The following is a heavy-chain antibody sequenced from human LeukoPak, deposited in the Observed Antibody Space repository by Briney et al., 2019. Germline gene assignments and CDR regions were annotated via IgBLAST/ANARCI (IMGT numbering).Heavy chain of an antibody. D-gene: IGHD6-13*01. Sequence: RASVKVSCKASGYTFISYDIHWVRQATGQGLEWMGWMNPNSGKTGYAQKFQGRVTMTRNTSVSTAYMELSSLRSEDTAVYYCARGGGGIAAPLGYWGQGTLVTVSS. CDR2: MNPNSGKT. V-gene: IGHV1-8*01. CDR1: GYTFISYD. J-gene: IGHJ4*02. CDR3: ARGGGGIAAPLGY.